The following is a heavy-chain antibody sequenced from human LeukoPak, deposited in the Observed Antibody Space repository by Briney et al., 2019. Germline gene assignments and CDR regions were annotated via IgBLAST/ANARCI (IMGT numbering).Heavy chain of an antibody. CDR3: AKVKGGYFYALNS. CDR1: GASITDAY. CDR2: IYYRGGT. D-gene: IGHD5-12*01. V-gene: IGHV4-59*03. J-gene: IGHJ4*02. Sequence: SETLSLICNVSGASITDAYWSWLRQPPGKGLEWIGYIYYRGGTNYNPSLKSRVAISLDTSKNQFALSLSSVTAADTAVYYCAKVKGGYFYALNSWGQGTLVTVHS.